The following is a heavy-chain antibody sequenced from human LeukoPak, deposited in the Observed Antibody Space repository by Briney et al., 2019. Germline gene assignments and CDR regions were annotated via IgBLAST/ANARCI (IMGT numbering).Heavy chain of an antibody. CDR3: AKDPRITGGGNYFDY. D-gene: IGHD1-20*01. Sequence: PGGSLRLSCAASGFTFSSYAMSWVRQAPGKGLEWVSAISGSGGSTYYADSVKGRFTISRDNSKNTLYLQMNSLRAEDTAVYYCAKDPRITGGGNYFDYWGQGTLVTVSS. V-gene: IGHV3-23*01. J-gene: IGHJ4*02. CDR2: ISGSGGST. CDR1: GFTFSSYA.